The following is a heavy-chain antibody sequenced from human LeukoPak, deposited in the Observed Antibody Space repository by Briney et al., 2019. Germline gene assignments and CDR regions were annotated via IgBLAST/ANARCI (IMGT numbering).Heavy chain of an antibody. CDR2: IYNSGST. V-gene: IGHV4-39*01. J-gene: IGHJ3*02. Sequence: SETLSLTCTVSGASISSSSYYWGWIRQPPGTGLEWIGSIYNSGSTYYNSSLKSRVTISVDTSKNQFSLKLTSVTAADTAVYYCARPYSNTARGSFDIWGQGTTVTVSS. D-gene: IGHD2/OR15-2a*01. CDR1: GASISSSSYY. CDR3: ARPYSNTARGSFDI.